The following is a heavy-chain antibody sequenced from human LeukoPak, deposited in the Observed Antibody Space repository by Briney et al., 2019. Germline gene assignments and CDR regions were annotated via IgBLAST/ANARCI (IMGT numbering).Heavy chain of an antibody. CDR1: GYTFTNYG. Sequence: ASVKVSCKASGYTFTNYGFSWVRQAPGQGPEWMGWISAYNGNTNYAQKLQGRVTMTTDTSTSTAYMELRSLRSDDTAVYYCARGRDGYFTTPFDYWGQGTLVTVSS. D-gene: IGHD5-24*01. J-gene: IGHJ4*02. V-gene: IGHV1-18*01. CDR2: ISAYNGNT. CDR3: ARGRDGYFTTPFDY.